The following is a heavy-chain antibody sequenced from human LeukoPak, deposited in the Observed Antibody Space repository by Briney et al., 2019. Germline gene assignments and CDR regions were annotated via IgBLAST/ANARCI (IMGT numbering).Heavy chain of an antibody. D-gene: IGHD2-8*02. CDR3: AREESGGYFDY. CDR2: INPSGSST. Sequence: ASVKVSGKASGFTFTNYYMHWVRQAPGQELEWMGLINPSGSSTNYAQKFRGRVTMTRDTSTTTVYMELSSLRSEDTAVYYCAREESGGYFDYGGQGTLVTVSS. CDR1: GFTFTNYY. V-gene: IGHV1-46*01. J-gene: IGHJ4*02.